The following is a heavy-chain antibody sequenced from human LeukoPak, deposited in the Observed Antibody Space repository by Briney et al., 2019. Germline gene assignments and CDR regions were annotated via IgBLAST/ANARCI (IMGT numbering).Heavy chain of an antibody. CDR3: ARLGGSSWYFDAFDI. Sequence: SETLSLTCSVAGGSISSYYWSWIRQPPGKGLEWIGYIYTSGSTNYNPSLKSRVTISVDTSKNQFSLKLSSVTAADTAVYYCARLGGSSWYFDAFDIWGQGTMVTVSS. V-gene: IGHV4-4*09. D-gene: IGHD6-13*01. CDR2: IYTSGST. J-gene: IGHJ3*02. CDR1: GGSISSYY.